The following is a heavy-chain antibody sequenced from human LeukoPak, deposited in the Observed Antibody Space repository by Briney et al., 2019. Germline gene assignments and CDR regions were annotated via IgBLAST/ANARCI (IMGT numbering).Heavy chain of an antibody. D-gene: IGHD3-3*01. CDR2: MNPNSGNT. CDR3: ARDRYITIFGVVTQGYMDV. CDR1: GYTFTSYD. J-gene: IGHJ6*03. V-gene: IGHV1-8*01. Sequence: ASVKVSCKASGYTFTSYDINWVRQATGQGLEWMGWMNPNSGNTGYAQKFQGRVTMNRNTSISTAYKELSSLRSEDAAVYYCARDRYITIFGVVTQGYMDVWGKGTTVTVSS.